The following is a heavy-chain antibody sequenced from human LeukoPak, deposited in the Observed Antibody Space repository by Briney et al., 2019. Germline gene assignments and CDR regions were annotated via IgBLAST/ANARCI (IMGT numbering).Heavy chain of an antibody. CDR2: ISGSGGST. Sequence: GGSLRLSCAASGFTFSDYAMSWVRQAPGKGLEWVSGISGSGGSTFYADSVKGRFTISRDNTKNTLFLQMNSLRAEDTAVYYCAKDQALLLWFGETGPKPYFDYWGQGALVTVSS. V-gene: IGHV3-23*01. J-gene: IGHJ4*02. CDR3: AKDQALLLWFGETGPKPYFDY. D-gene: IGHD3-10*01. CDR1: GFTFSDYA.